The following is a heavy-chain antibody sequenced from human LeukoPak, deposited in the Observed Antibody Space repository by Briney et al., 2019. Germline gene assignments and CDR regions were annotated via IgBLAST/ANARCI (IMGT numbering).Heavy chain of an antibody. V-gene: IGHV4-30-4*01. CDR1: GGSISSDNFY. CDR3: VREYSSSWSYYFDY. D-gene: IGHD6-13*01. Sequence: SQTLSLTCTVSGGSISSDNFYWSWIRQPPGKGLEWIGYIYYSGSTYYNPSLKSRITISVDTSKNQFSLKVSSVTAADTAVYFCVREYSSSWSYYFDYWGQGTLVTGSS. CDR2: IYYSGST. J-gene: IGHJ4*02.